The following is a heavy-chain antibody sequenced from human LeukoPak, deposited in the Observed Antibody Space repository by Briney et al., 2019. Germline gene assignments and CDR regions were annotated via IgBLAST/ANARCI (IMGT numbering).Heavy chain of an antibody. Sequence: SETLSLTCTVSGGSISSGSYYWSWIRQPAGKGLEWIGRIYTSGSTNYNPSLKSRVTMSVDTSKNQFSLKLSSVTAADTAVYYCARVMELQFYYWGQGTLVTVSS. CDR1: GGSISSGSYY. V-gene: IGHV4-61*02. CDR2: IYTSGST. CDR3: ARVMELQFYY. D-gene: IGHD1-7*01. J-gene: IGHJ4*02.